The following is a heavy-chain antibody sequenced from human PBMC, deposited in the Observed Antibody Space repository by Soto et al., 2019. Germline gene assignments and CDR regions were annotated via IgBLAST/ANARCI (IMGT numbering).Heavy chain of an antibody. J-gene: IGHJ4*02. V-gene: IGHV4-59*01. CDR1: GGSISSYY. D-gene: IGHD5-12*01. CDR2: IYYSGST. Sequence: PSETLSLTCTVSGGSISSYYWSWIRQPPGKGLEWIGYIYYSGSTNYNPSLKSRVTISVDTSKNQFSLKLSSVTAADTAVYYCARYFLRRGPYFFHYCGPGPLVTVSS. CDR3: ARYFLRRGPYFFHY.